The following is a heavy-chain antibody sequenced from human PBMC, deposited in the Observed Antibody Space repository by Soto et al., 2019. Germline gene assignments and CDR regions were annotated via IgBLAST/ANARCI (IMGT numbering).Heavy chain of an antibody. CDR2: IYYSGST. V-gene: IGHV4-31*03. J-gene: IGHJ4*02. CDR1: GGSISSGGYY. D-gene: IGHD2-15*01. Sequence: QVQLQESGPGLVKPSQTLSLTCTVSGGSISSGGYYWSWIRQHPGKGLEWIGYIYYSGSTYYNPSLKSRVTISVDTSKSQFSLKLSSVTAADTAVYYCARSGYCSGGSCYDYHYFDYWGQGTLVTVSS. CDR3: ARSGYCSGGSCYDYHYFDY.